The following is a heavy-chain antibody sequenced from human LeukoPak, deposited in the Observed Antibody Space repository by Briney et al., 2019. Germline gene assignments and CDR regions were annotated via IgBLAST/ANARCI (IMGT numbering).Heavy chain of an antibody. D-gene: IGHD5-18*01. J-gene: IGHJ4*02. CDR3: ASFHPGGGYIG. Sequence: SETLSLTCTVSGGSISSYYWSWIRQPPGKGLEWIGYIYTSGSINYNPSLKSRVTISVDTSKNQFSLKLSSVAAADTAVYYCASFHPGGGYIGWGQGTLVTVSS. CDR1: GGSISSYY. V-gene: IGHV4-4*09. CDR2: IYTSGSI.